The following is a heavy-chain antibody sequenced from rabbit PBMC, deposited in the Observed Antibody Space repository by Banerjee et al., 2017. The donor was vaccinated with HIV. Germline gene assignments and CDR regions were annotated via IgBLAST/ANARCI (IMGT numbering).Heavy chain of an antibody. CDR2: IDPIFGIT. CDR3: ARDGISFVSSGWGLTRLDL. D-gene: IGHD4-1*01. CDR1: GFTLSTYY. V-gene: IGHV1S7*01. Sequence: HLEESGGGLVQPGGSLKLSCTASGFTLSTYYMNWVRQAPGKGLEWIGYIDPIFGITYYANWVNGRFSISRENAQNTVFLQMTSLTAADTATYFCARDGISFVSSGWGLTRLDLWGPGTLVTVS. J-gene: IGHJ3*01.